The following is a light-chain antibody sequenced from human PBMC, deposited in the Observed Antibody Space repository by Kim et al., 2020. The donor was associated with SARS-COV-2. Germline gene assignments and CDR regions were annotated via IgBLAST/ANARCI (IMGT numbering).Light chain of an antibody. CDR1: QTINNW. Sequence: LYTSIGDRYAITCRTSQTINNWLAWYQDKPRKATKLLNSKASTQESGVPSRFSGGGSGTEVTLTISSLQPEDSATYYCQQYHRWYTFGQGTKLEI. J-gene: IGKJ2*01. V-gene: IGKV1-5*03. CDR3: QQYHRWYT. CDR2: KAS.